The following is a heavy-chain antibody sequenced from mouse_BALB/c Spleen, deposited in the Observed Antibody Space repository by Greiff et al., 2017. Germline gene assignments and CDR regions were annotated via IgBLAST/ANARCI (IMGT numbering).Heavy chain of an antibody. CDR2: INSNGGST. V-gene: IGHV5-6-3*01. J-gene: IGHJ4*01. D-gene: IGHD1-1*01. CDR1: GFTFSSYG. CDR3: ARDYYGSSYYYYAMDY. Sequence: DVKLVESGGGLVQPGGSLKLSCAASGFTFSSYGMSWVRQTPDKRLELVATINSNGGSTYYPDSVKGRFTISRDNAKNTLYLQMSSLKSEDTAMYYCARDYYGSSYYYYAMDYWGQGTSVTVSS.